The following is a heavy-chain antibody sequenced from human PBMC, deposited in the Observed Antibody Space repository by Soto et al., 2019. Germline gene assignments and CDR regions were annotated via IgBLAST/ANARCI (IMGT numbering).Heavy chain of an antibody. V-gene: IGHV1-46*01. J-gene: IGHJ6*02. CDR3: ARGIGGSYYYYYGMDV. CDR2: INPSGGST. CDR1: GYTFTSYY. Sequence: GESLKISCKASGYTFTSYYMHWVRQAPGQGLEWMGIINPSGGSTSYAQKFQGRVTMTRDTSTSTVYMELSSLRSEDTAVYYCARGIGGSYYYYYGMDVWGQGTTVTVSS. D-gene: IGHD1-26*01.